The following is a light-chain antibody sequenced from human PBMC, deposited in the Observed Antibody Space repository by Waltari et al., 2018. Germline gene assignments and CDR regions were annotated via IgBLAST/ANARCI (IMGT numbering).Light chain of an antibody. J-gene: IGLJ1*01. V-gene: IGLV2-14*01. CDR3: SSYTSSSTQV. Sequence: QSALTQPASVSGSPGQSITISCTGTSSDVGGYNYVSWYQQHPGKAPKLRVFEVSNRPSGVLNGFSGSKSGNTASLTISGLQAEDEADYYCSSYTSSSTQVFGTGTKVTVL. CDR2: EVS. CDR1: SSDVGGYNY.